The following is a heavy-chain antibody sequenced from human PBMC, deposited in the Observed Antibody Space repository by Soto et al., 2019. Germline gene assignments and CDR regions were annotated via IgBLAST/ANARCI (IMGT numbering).Heavy chain of an antibody. J-gene: IGHJ3*02. V-gene: IGHV1-18*01. Sequence: ASVKLSCKACGGSFRSYAISCVRQAPGQGLEWMGWISAYNGNTNYAQKLQGRVTMTTDTSTSTAYMELRSLRSDDTAVYYCARVGPHAFDIWGQGTMVTVSS. CDR3: ARVGPHAFDI. CDR2: ISAYNGNT. CDR1: GGSFRSYA.